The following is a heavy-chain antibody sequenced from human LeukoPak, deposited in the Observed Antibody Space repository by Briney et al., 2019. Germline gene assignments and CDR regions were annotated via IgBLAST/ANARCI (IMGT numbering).Heavy chain of an antibody. V-gene: IGHV3-23*01. CDR3: ARGGWGFDYGDYDY. CDR2: ISGSGGST. J-gene: IGHJ4*02. D-gene: IGHD4-17*01. CDR1: GFTFSSYA. Sequence: GGSLRLSCAAPGFTFSSYAMSWFRQAPGKGLDWVSAISGSGGSTYYADSVKGRFTISRDNSKNTLYLQMNSLRAEDTAVYYCARGGWGFDYGDYDYWGQGTLVTISS.